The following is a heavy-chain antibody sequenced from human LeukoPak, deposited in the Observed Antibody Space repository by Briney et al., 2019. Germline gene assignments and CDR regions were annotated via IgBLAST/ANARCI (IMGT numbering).Heavy chain of an antibody. V-gene: IGHV1-58*01. CDR2: IVVGSGNT. D-gene: IGHD3-22*01. Sequence: SVKVSCKASGFTFTSSAVQWVRLARGQRLEWIGWIVVGSGNTNYAQKFQERVTITRDMSTSLVYMELSSLRSEDTAVYYCAAEAAYYYDSRDAFDVWGQGTMVTVSS. CDR3: AAEAAYYYDSRDAFDV. J-gene: IGHJ3*01. CDR1: GFTFTSSA.